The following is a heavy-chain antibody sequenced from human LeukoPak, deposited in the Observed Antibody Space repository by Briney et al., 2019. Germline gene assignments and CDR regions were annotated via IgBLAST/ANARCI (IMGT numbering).Heavy chain of an antibody. CDR2: IKSKPAGGTT. CDR1: GFGFTYAW. J-gene: IGHJ4*02. V-gene: IGHV3-15*01. CDR3: TGISFDY. D-gene: IGHD1-26*01. Sequence: GGSLRLSCAASGFGFTYAWLNWVRQAPGEGLEWVGRIKSKPAGGTTDYAAPVKGRFTISRDDSKYTLYLQMNSLTTEDTAVYYCTGISFDYWGQGILVTVSS.